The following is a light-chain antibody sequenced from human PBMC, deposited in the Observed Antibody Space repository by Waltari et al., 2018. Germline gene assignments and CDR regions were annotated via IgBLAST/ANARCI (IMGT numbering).Light chain of an antibody. CDR3: QSADSSGTYVV. Sequence: SYELTQPLSVSVSPGQTARITCSAYSLPKTDAHWYQQMPGQPPVLVIYRDTERPSGIPERFSGSTSGTTVTLTISGVQAEDEADYYCQSADSSGTYVVFGGGTKLTVL. CDR2: RDT. J-gene: IGLJ2*01. CDR1: SLPKTD. V-gene: IGLV3-25*03.